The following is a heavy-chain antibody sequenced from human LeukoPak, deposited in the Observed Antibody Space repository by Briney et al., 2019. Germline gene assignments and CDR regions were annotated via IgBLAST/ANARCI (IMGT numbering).Heavy chain of an antibody. J-gene: IGHJ4*02. CDR1: GFTFSSYD. Sequence: GGSLRLSCAASGFTFSSYDIHWVRQATGKGLEWVSGIGTAGEIYYPGSVKGRFTISRDYAGNSLYLQINSLRAEDTAVYYCARDHSREAAGTTFDYWGQGTLVTVSS. V-gene: IGHV3-13*01. CDR2: IGTAGEI. D-gene: IGHD6-13*01. CDR3: ARDHSREAAGTTFDY.